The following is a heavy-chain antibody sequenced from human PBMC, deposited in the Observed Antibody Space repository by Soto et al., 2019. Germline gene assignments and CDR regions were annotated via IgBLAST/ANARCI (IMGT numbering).Heavy chain of an antibody. D-gene: IGHD5-12*01. CDR3: AKGGGSNWFDP. CDR1: GFTFSSYA. CDR2: ISSSGGST. Sequence: EVQLLESGGGLVQPGGSLRLSCTASGFTFSSYAMSWVRQAPGKGLEWVSAISSSGGSTYFADSVKGRFTISRDNSKSTLFLQMNSLRAEDTAIYYCAKGGGSNWFDPWGQGTLVSVS. J-gene: IGHJ5*02. V-gene: IGHV3-23*01.